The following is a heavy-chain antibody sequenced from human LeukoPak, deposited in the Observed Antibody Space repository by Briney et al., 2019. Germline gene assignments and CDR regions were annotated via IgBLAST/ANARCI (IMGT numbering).Heavy chain of an antibody. CDR3: VRVAHPSRNGYYLGY. CDR1: VGSFSDYY. V-gene: IGHV4-34*01. D-gene: IGHD5-12*01. Sequence: SETLSLTCVVYVGSFSDYYWTSVRQSPAKGLEWIGEINHSGSNNYNPSLQSRLTISADTAKRQFSLKVTSVTDPDTPLYYCVRVAHPSRNGYYLGYWGEGTLVTISS. CDR2: INHSGSN. J-gene: IGHJ4*02.